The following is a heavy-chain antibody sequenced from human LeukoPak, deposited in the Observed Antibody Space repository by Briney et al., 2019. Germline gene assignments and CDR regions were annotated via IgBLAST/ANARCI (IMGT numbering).Heavy chain of an antibody. CDR2: IWSDATNQ. V-gene: IGHV3-33*06. Sequence: PGGSLTLSRVTSQFTFSHYGMHWVRQAPGKGLEWVAVIWSDATNQYYADSVKGRFIISRDNSQNTVFLHMNSLTAEDTAVYYCAKDAQRGFDYSNSLENWGQGTLVTVSS. J-gene: IGHJ4*02. CDR1: QFTFSHYG. D-gene: IGHD4-11*01. CDR3: AKDAQRGFDYSNSLEN.